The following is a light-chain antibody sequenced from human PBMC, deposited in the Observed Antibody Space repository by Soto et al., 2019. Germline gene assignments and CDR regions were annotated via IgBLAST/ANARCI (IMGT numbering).Light chain of an antibody. Sequence: DIQMTQSPSSVSASVGDRVTITCRASQGISSWLGWYQQTPGKAPKLLIYAASRLQSGVPSRFSGTGSGTDFTLTISSLQPEDFATYYCLQDSNYPRTFGQGTKLEIK. J-gene: IGKJ2*01. CDR3: LQDSNYPRT. CDR2: AAS. CDR1: QGISSW. V-gene: IGKV1-12*01.